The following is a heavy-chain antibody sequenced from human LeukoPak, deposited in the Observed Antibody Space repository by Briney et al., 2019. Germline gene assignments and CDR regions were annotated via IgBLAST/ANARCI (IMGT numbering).Heavy chain of an antibody. V-gene: IGHV1-8*03. Sequence: ASVKVSCKASGYTFTSYDTNWVRQATGQGLEWMGWMNPNSGNTGYAQKFQGRVTITRNTSISTAYMELSSLRSEDTAVYYCARSAEGYSSSWYSYYYYYMDVWGKGTTVTVSS. CDR3: ARSAEGYSSSWYSYYYYYMDV. CDR1: GYTFTSYD. CDR2: MNPNSGNT. J-gene: IGHJ6*03. D-gene: IGHD6-13*01.